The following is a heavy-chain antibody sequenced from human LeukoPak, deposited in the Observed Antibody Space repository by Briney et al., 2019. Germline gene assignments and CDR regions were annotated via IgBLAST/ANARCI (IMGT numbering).Heavy chain of an antibody. V-gene: IGHV4-38-2*02. J-gene: IGHJ5*02. CDR2: IYHSGST. Sequence: SETLSLTCTVSGYSISSGYYWGWIRQPPGKGLEWIGSIYHSGSTYYNPSLKSRVTISVDTSKNQFSLKLSSVTAADTAVYYCARDLQYGSGRVHWFDPWGQGTLVTASS. CDR3: ARDLQYGSGRVHWFDP. D-gene: IGHD3-10*01. CDR1: GYSISSGYY.